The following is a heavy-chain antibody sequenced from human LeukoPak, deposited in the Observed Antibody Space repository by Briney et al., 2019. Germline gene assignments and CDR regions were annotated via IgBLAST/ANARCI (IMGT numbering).Heavy chain of an antibody. CDR2: IYYSGST. V-gene: IGHV4-61*09. D-gene: IGHD3-9*01. CDR1: GGSISSGSYY. CDR3: ARRNDILGWGSFDY. Sequence: PSQTLSLTCTVSGGSISSGSYYWSWIRQPAGKGLEWIGYIYYSGSTNYNPSLKSRVTISVDTSKNQFSLKLSSVTAADTAVYYCARRNDILGWGSFDYWGQGTLVTVSS. J-gene: IGHJ4*02.